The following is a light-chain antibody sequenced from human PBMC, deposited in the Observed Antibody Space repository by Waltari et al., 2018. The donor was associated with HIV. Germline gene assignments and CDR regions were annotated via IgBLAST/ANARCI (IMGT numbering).Light chain of an antibody. CDR1: TKDVGLYNS. Sequence: QSALTQPPSASGSPGQSVTIPCTGTTKDVGLYNSVSWYQQNPGEAPKLIIFEVSKRPSGVPDRFSGSKSGNTASLTVSGLQSEDEADYFCSSYAGSNTLLFGGGTKLTVL. V-gene: IGLV2-8*01. CDR3: SSYAGSNTLL. J-gene: IGLJ2*01. CDR2: EVS.